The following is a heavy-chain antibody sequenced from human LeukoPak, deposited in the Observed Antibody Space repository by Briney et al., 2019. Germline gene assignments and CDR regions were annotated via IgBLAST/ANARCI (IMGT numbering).Heavy chain of an antibody. V-gene: IGHV3-7*01. J-gene: IGHJ1*01. D-gene: IGHD1-1*01. CDR2: INQDGSGK. Sequence: GGSLRLSCATSGFTFSRHWMSWVRQAPGKGLEWVANINQDGSGKYYVDSVKGRFTISRDNAKNSLYLQMNSLRSEETAIYYCAEGTTGWGQGTLVTVSS. CDR1: GFTFSRHW. CDR3: AEGTTG.